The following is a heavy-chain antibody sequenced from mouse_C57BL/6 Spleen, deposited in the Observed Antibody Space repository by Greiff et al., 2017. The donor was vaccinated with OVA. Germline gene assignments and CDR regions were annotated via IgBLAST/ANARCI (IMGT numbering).Heavy chain of an antibody. CDR3: ASLYFYGSSYGWDFDV. D-gene: IGHD1-1*01. CDR2: IRNKANGYTT. CDR1: GFTFTDYY. J-gene: IGHJ1*03. V-gene: IGHV7-3*01. Sequence: EVKLMESGGGLVQPGGSLSLSCAASGFTFTDYYMSWVRQPPGKALEWLGFIRNKANGYTTEYSASVKGRFTISRDNSQSILYLQMNALSAEDSATYYCASLYFYGSSYGWDFDVWGTGTTVTVSS.